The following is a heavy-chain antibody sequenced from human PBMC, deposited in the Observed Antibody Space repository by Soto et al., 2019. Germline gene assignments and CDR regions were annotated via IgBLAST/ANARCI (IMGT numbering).Heavy chain of an antibody. CDR3: AMSSRGNASSGYFDY. Sequence: QVQLQESRPGLVKPSGTLSLTCAVSGGSISSSNWWSWVRQPPGKGLEWIGEIDHSGSTNYNPSLKSRVTIAVDKSKKHFSLQLSSVTAADSAVYYCAMSSRGNASSGYFDYWGQGTLVTVSS. D-gene: IGHD3-10*01. CDR2: IDHSGST. J-gene: IGHJ4*02. V-gene: IGHV4-4*02. CDR1: GGSISSSNW.